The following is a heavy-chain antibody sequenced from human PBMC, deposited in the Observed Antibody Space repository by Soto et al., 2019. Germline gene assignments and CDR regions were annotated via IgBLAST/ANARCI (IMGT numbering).Heavy chain of an antibody. CDR2: IYSGGST. CDR1: GFTVSSNY. Sequence: EVQLVESGGGLIQPGGSLRLSCAASGFTVSSNYMSWVRQAPGKGLEWVSVIYSGGSTYYADSVKGRFTISRDNSKNTLYLQMNSLRAEDTAVYYCARDRVESGYTAYFQHWGQGTLVTVSS. V-gene: IGHV3-53*01. CDR3: ARDRVESGYTAYFQH. D-gene: IGHD3-22*01. J-gene: IGHJ1*01.